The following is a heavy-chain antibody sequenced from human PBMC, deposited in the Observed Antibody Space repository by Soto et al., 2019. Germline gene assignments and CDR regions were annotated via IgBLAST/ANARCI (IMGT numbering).Heavy chain of an antibody. CDR3: AIHELGMAFDI. CDR1: GGSISSYY. Sequence: KPSETLSLTCTVSGGSISSYYWSWIRQPPGKGLEWIGYIYYSGSTNYNPSLKSRVTISVDTSKNQFSLKLSSVTAADTAVYYCAIHELGMAFDIWGQGTMVTVSS. D-gene: IGHD7-27*01. V-gene: IGHV4-59*01. J-gene: IGHJ3*02. CDR2: IYYSGST.